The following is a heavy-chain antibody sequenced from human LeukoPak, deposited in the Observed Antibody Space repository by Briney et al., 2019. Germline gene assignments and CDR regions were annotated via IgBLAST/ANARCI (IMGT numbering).Heavy chain of an antibody. D-gene: IGHD3-10*01. CDR2: INPNSGGT. CDR1: GYTFTGYY. V-gene: IGHV1-2*02. J-gene: IGHJ4*02. Sequence: ASVKVSCKASGYTFTGYYMHWVRQAPGQGLEWMGWINPNSGGTNYAQKFQGRVTMTRDTSISTAYMELSRLRSDDTAVYYCARDHGSAYYRAPRHWGQGTLVTVSS. CDR3: ARDHGSAYYRAPRH.